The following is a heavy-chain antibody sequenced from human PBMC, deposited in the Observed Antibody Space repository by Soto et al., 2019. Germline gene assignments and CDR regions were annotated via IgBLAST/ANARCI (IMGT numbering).Heavy chain of an antibody. CDR1: GYTFTSYA. V-gene: IGHV1-3*01. D-gene: IGHD2-15*01. CDR2: INAGNGNT. Sequence: GASVKVSCKASGYTFTSYAMHWVRQAPGQRLEWMGWINAGNGNTKYSQKFQGRVTITRDTSASTAYMELSSLRSEDTAVYYCARDNVASGREEYYFDYWGQGTLVTVSS. J-gene: IGHJ4*02. CDR3: ARDNVASGREEYYFDY.